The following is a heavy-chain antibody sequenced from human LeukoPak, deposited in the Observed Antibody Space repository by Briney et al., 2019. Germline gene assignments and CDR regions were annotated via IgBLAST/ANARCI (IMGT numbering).Heavy chain of an antibody. CDR3: AGVVAATGYFDY. Sequence: GGSLRLSCAASGFTFSSYAMSWVRQAPGKGVEWVSAISGSGGRTYYADSVKGRFTISRDNSKNTLYLQMNSLRAEDTAVYYCAGVVAATGYFDYWGQGTLVTVSS. CDR2: ISGSGGRT. J-gene: IGHJ4*02. V-gene: IGHV3-23*01. CDR1: GFTFSSYA. D-gene: IGHD2-15*01.